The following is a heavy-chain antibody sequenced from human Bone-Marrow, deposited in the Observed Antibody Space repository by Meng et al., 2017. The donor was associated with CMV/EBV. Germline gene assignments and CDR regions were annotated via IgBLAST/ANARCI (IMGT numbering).Heavy chain of an antibody. D-gene: IGHD3-3*01. V-gene: IGHV1-8*01. J-gene: IGHJ6*02. CDR1: GYTFTSYD. Sequence: ASVKVSCKASGYTFTSYDINWVRQATGQGLEWMGWMNPNSGNTGYAQKFQGRVTMTRNTSISTAYMELSSLRSEDTAVYYCARQGGYYDFWSGYPRYYYYGMDVWGQGTTVTVSS. CDR2: MNPNSGNT. CDR3: ARQGGYYDFWSGYPRYYYYGMDV.